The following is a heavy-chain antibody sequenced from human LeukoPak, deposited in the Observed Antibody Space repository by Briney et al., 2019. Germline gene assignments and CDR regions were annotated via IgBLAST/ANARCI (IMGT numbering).Heavy chain of an antibody. CDR3: ARDLGDYYDSTRAFDI. CDR1: GFTVSSNY. D-gene: IGHD3-22*01. V-gene: IGHV3-66*01. Sequence: GGSLRLSCAASGFTVSSNYMSWVRQAPGKGLEWVSVIYSGGSTYYADSVKGRFTISRDNSKNTLYLQMNSLRAEDTAVYYCARDLGDYYDSTRAFDIWGQGTMVTVSS. J-gene: IGHJ3*02. CDR2: IYSGGST.